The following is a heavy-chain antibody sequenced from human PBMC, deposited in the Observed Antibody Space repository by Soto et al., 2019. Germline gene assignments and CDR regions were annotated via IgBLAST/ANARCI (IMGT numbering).Heavy chain of an antibody. J-gene: IGHJ6*03. D-gene: IGHD3-3*01. Sequence: SETLSLTCTVSGGSISSYYWSWIRQPPGKGLGWIGYIYYSGSTNYNPSLKSRVTISVDTSKNQFSLKLSSVTAADTAVYYCARDRKSYDFWSGYQKKDYYYYYYMDVWGKGTTVTVSS. CDR1: GGSISSYY. V-gene: IGHV4-59*01. CDR3: ARDRKSYDFWSGYQKKDYYYYYYMDV. CDR2: IYYSGST.